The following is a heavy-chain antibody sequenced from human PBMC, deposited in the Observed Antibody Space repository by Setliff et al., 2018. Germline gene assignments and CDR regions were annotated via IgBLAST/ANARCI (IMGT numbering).Heavy chain of an antibody. CDR2: IGGRGIST. CDR3: ARVSYSFWSGSYYFYYMDV. V-gene: IGHV3-23*01. J-gene: IGHJ6*03. CDR1: GFTFGDFA. Sequence: GSLRLSCAASGFTFGDFAMTWVRQAPGKGLEWVSGIGGRGISTYYADSVKGRFIISRDNSENTLYLQMNSLRAEDTAIYYCARVSYSFWSGSYYFYYMDVWGKGTTVTVSS. D-gene: IGHD3-3*01.